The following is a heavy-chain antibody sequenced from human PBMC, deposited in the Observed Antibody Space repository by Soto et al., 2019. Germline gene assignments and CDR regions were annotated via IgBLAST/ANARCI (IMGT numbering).Heavy chain of an antibody. V-gene: IGHV1-69*12. J-gene: IGHJ6*02. CDR3: ARGHIAAAGSEGDHYYYYRMDV. Sequence: QVQLVQSGAEVKKPGSSVKVSCKASGGTFSSYAISWVRQAPGQGLEWMGGIIPIFGTANYAQKFQGRVTITADESTSTDYQELSSMRSEDTAVYYCARGHIAAAGSEGDHYYYYRMDVWGQGTTVTVSS. CDR1: GGTFSSYA. CDR2: IIPIFGTA. D-gene: IGHD6-13*01.